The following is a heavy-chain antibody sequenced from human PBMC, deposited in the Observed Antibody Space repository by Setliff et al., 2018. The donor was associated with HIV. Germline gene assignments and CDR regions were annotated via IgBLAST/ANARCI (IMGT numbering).Heavy chain of an antibody. CDR2: IYPGDSDT. CDR3: ARLGGICSGGSCTALAYTMDV. D-gene: IGHD2-15*01. CDR1: GYSFFSYW. J-gene: IGHJ6*02. Sequence: LGESLKISCKGSGYSFFSYWIGWVRQMPGKGLEWMGIIYPGDSDTRYSPSFQGQVTISADKSISTAYLQCSSLKASDTAMYYCARLGGICSGGSCTALAYTMDVWGQGTTVTVSS. V-gene: IGHV5-51*01.